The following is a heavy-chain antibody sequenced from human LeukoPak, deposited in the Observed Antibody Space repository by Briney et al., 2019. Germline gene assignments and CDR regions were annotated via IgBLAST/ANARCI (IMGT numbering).Heavy chain of an antibody. CDR3: ARDPVPSYSSSSYWFDP. CDR2: ISSSSYI. V-gene: IGHV3-21*01. D-gene: IGHD6-6*01. J-gene: IGHJ5*02. Sequence: PGRSLRLSCAASGFTFSSYSMNWVRQAPGKGLEWVSSISSSSYIYYADSAKGRFTISRDNAKNSLYLQMNSLRAEDTAVYYCARDPVPSYSSSSYWFDPWGQGTLVTVSS. CDR1: GFTFSSYS.